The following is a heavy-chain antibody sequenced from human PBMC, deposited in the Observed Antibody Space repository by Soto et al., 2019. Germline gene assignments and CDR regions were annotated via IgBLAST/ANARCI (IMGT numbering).Heavy chain of an antibody. CDR3: ARELRDRAGYCSSTSCYDHYYMDV. D-gene: IGHD2-2*01. CDR2: INWNGGST. Sequence: PGGSLRLSCAASGFTFDDYGMSWVRQAPGKGLEWVSGINWNGGSTGYADSVKGRFTISRDNAKNSLYLQMNSLRAEDTALYHCARELRDRAGYCSSTSCYDHYYMDVWGKGTTVTVSS. J-gene: IGHJ6*03. V-gene: IGHV3-20*01. CDR1: GFTFDDYG.